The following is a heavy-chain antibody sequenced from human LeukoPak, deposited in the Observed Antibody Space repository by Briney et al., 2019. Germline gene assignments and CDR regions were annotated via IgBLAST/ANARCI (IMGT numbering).Heavy chain of an antibody. J-gene: IGHJ4*02. Sequence: ASVKVSCKASGYTFTGYYMHWVRQAPGQGLEWMGWINPNSGGTNYAQKLQGRVTMTTDTSTSTAYMELRSLRSDDTAVYYCARDYSSSLGVFDYWGQGTLVTVSS. V-gene: IGHV1-2*02. CDR2: INPNSGGT. D-gene: IGHD6-6*01. CDR3: ARDYSSSLGVFDY. CDR1: GYTFTGYY.